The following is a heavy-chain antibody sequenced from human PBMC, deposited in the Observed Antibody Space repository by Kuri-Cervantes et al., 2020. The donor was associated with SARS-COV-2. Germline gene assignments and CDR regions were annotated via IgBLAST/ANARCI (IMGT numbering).Heavy chain of an antibody. Sequence: ASVKVSCKASGYTFISYAMHWVRQAPGQRLEWMGWINAGNGNTKYSQKFQGSITMTTDTYTITPYMQLRSLRTDDTDVYYCARDGNSSGLLYYYYYGMDVWGQGATVTVSS. CDR1: GYTFISYA. CDR3: ARDGNSSGLLYYYYYGMDV. V-gene: IGHV1-3*01. D-gene: IGHD3-22*01. J-gene: IGHJ6*02. CDR2: INAGNGNT.